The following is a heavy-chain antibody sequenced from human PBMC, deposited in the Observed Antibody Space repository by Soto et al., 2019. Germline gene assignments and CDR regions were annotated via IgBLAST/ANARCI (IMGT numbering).Heavy chain of an antibody. V-gene: IGHV4-34*01. CDR2: INHSGST. Sequence: PLETLSLTCCVYGGSFRGYYWSWIRQPPGKGLEWIGEINHSGSTNYNPSLKSRVTISVDTSKNQFSLKLSSVTAADTAVYYCARRTTVVRGAFDYWGQGTLVTVSS. CDR3: ARRTTVVRGAFDY. D-gene: IGHD4-17*01. CDR1: GGSFRGYY. J-gene: IGHJ4*02.